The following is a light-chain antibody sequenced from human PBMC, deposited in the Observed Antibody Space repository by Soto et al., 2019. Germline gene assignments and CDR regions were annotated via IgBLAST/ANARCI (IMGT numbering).Light chain of an antibody. Sequence: EIVLTQSPGTLSLSPGDRATLSCRASQRVSNSYLAWYQQKPGQAPRLLIYDASTRATGIPDRFSGSGSGTDFTLSISRLEPEDLAVYYCQQYGSSPDTFGQGTKLEIK. CDR1: QRVSNSY. J-gene: IGKJ2*01. CDR3: QQYGSSPDT. V-gene: IGKV3-20*01. CDR2: DAS.